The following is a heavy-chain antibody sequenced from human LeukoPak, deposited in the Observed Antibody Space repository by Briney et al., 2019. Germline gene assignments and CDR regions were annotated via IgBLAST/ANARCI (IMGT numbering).Heavy chain of an antibody. J-gene: IGHJ5*02. CDR2: VYDNGNT. D-gene: IGHD2-21*02. CDR3: ARVFRGVVTSNWFDP. Sequence: SETLSLTCTVSGGSITGHYWTWIRQSPGKGLEWIGFVYDNGNTNYNSSLQSRVTMSVDTSTNQLSLKMTSVTAAGTAIYYCARVFRGVVTSNWFDPWGQGTLVTVSS. CDR1: GGSITGHY. V-gene: IGHV4-59*11.